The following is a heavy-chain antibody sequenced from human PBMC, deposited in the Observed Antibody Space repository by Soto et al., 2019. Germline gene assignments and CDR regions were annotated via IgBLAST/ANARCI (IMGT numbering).Heavy chain of an antibody. CDR1: GFTFSSYA. V-gene: IGHV3-23*01. Sequence: GGSLRLSCAASGFTFSSYAMSWVRQAPGKGLEWVSAISGSGGSTYYADSVRGRFTISRDNSKNTLYLQMNSLRAEDTAVYYCAKDPDYYDSSGPFDYWGQGTLVTVSS. D-gene: IGHD3-22*01. J-gene: IGHJ4*02. CDR3: AKDPDYYDSSGPFDY. CDR2: ISGSGGST.